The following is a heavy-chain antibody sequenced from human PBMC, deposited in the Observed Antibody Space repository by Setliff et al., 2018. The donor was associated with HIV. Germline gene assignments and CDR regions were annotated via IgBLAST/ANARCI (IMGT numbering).Heavy chain of an antibody. D-gene: IGHD3-10*01. Sequence: PSETLSLTCTVSGGSISSYYWSWIRQPPGKGLEWIGNIYTSGSTNYNPSLKSRVTISVDTSKNQFSLKLSSVTAADTAVYYCARQGGYNSPLMVWGQGKLVTVSS. J-gene: IGHJ4*02. V-gene: IGHV4-4*09. CDR1: GGSISSYY. CDR3: ARQGGYNSPLMV. CDR2: IYTSGST.